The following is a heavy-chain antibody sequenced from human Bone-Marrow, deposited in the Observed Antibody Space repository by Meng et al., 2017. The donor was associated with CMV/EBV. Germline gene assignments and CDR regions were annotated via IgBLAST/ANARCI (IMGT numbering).Heavy chain of an antibody. CDR2: ISSSSSYI. CDR1: GFTFSSYS. J-gene: IGHJ4*02. V-gene: IGHV3-21*01. CDR3: ARGRSDYFDY. Sequence: GESLKISCAASGFTFSSYSMNWVRQAPGKGLEWVSSISSSSSYIYYADSVKGRFTISRDSSKNTLYLQMNSLRAEDTAVYYCARGRSDYFDYWGQGTLVTVSS.